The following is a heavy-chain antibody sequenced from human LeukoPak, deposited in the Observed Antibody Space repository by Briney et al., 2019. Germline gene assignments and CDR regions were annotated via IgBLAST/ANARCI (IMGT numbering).Heavy chain of an antibody. V-gene: IGHV3-30*03. CDR1: GFTFSSYG. CDR3: ATPRYYYDSSGYDPFDY. CDR2: ISYDGSNK. D-gene: IGHD3-22*01. J-gene: IGHJ4*02. Sequence: PGGSLRLSCAASGFTFSSYGMHWVRQAPGKGLEWVAVISYDGSNKYYADSVKGRFTISRDNSKNTLYLQMNSLRAEDTAVYYCATPRYYYDSSGYDPFDYWGQGTLVTVSS.